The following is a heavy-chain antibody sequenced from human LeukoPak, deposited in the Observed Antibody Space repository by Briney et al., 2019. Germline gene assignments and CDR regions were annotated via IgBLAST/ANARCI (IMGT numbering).Heavy chain of an antibody. CDR1: GFTFSSYA. D-gene: IGHD2-2*02. CDR2: ISGSGDST. V-gene: IGHV3-23*01. CDR3: TKPDCPSTSCYTLDY. J-gene: IGHJ4*02. Sequence: GGSLRLSCAASGFTFSSYAMSWVRQAPGKGLEWVSAISGSGDSTYYADSVKDRFTISRDNSKNTLYLQMNSLRVEDTAVYYCTKPDCPSTSCYTLDYWGQGILVTVSS.